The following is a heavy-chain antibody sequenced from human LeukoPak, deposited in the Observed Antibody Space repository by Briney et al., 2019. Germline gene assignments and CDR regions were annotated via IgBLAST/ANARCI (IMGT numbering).Heavy chain of an antibody. J-gene: IGHJ5*02. D-gene: IGHD2-2*01. CDR1: AGSITGNY. Sequence: PSETLSLTCTVSAGSITGNYWSWIRQPPGKGLEWIGYIYYSGSTSYHPSLKSRLTISVDTSKNQFSLKLSSVTATDTAVYYCARRGYCSSTSCYEYWFDPWGQGTLVTVSS. CDR2: IYYSGST. V-gene: IGHV4-59*08. CDR3: ARRGYCSSTSCYEYWFDP.